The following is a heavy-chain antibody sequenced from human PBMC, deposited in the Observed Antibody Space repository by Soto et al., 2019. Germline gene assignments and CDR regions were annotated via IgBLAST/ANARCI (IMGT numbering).Heavy chain of an antibody. J-gene: IGHJ4*02. CDR2: ISSSSSRI. CDR3: ASDTGIAAAGMDY. Sequence: EVQLVESGGGLIQPGGSLRLSRATSGFSFNTYAMNWARQAPGKGLEWISYISSSSSRIYYADSVKGRFTLSRDNAKNSLYLQMNRLRAEDTAVYFCASDTGIAAAGMDYWGQGTLVTVSS. CDR1: GFSFNTYA. V-gene: IGHV3-48*04. D-gene: IGHD6-25*01.